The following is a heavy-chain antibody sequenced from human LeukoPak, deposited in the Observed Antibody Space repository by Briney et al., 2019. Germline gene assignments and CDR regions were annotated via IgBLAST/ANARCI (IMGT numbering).Heavy chain of an antibody. CDR3: ARLRDGYIDN. D-gene: IGHD5-24*01. Sequence: GESLKSSCKGSGYTFTSYWIGWVRQMPGKGLEWMGIIYPGDSDTRYSPSFQGQVTISPDNSISTAYPQWSSLKASDTAMYYCARLRDGYIDNWGQGTLVTVSS. V-gene: IGHV5-51*01. J-gene: IGHJ4*02. CDR2: IYPGDSDT. CDR1: GYTFTSYW.